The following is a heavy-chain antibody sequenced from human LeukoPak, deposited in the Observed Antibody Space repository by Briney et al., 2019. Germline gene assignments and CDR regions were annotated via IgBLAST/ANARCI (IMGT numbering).Heavy chain of an antibody. Sequence: PSETLSLTCTVSGGSISSSSYYWGWIRQPPGKGLEWIGGIYYSGSTYYNPSLKSRVTISVDTSKNQFSLKLSSVTAADTAVYYCARLTPPHGGKSWFDPWGQGTLVTVSS. CDR2: IYYSGST. CDR3: ARLTPPHGGKSWFDP. CDR1: GGSISSSSYY. V-gene: IGHV4-39*01. J-gene: IGHJ5*02. D-gene: IGHD1-14*01.